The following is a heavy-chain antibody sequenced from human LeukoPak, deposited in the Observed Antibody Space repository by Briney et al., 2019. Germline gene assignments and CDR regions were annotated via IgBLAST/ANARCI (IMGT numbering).Heavy chain of an antibody. CDR3: ASGGSMIVVRAFDI. Sequence: PGGSLRLSCAASGFTFNSYSMNWVRQAPGKGLEWVSSISGSNSYIYYADSMKGRFTISRDNAKNSLYLQMNSLRAEDTAVYYCASGGSMIVVRAFDIWGQGTMVTVSS. D-gene: IGHD3-22*01. CDR2: ISGSNSYI. V-gene: IGHV3-21*01. CDR1: GFTFNSYS. J-gene: IGHJ3*02.